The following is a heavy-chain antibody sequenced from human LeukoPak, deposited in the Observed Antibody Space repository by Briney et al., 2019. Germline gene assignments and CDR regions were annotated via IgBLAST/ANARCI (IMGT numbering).Heavy chain of an antibody. CDR2: INWNGGST. D-gene: IGHD6-19*01. CDR3: AKDRAPIAVAGTNFDY. CDR1: GFTFDDYG. V-gene: IGHV3-20*04. Sequence: PGGSPRLSCAASGFTFDDYGMSWVRQAPGKGLEWVSGINWNGGSTGYADSVKGRFTISRDNSKNTLYLQMNSLGAEDTAVYYCAKDRAPIAVAGTNFDYWGQGTLVTVSS. J-gene: IGHJ4*02.